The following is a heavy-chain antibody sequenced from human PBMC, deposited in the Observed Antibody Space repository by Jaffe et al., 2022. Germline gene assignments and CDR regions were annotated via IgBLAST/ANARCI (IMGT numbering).Heavy chain of an antibody. Sequence: QLQLQESGSGLVKPSQTLSLTCAVSGGSISSGGYSWSWIRQPPGKGLEWIGYIYHSGSTYYNPSLKSRVTISVDRSKNQFSLKLSSVTAADTAVYYCARGVGARPRYYFDYWGQGTLVTVSS. D-gene: IGHD3-16*01. J-gene: IGHJ4*02. CDR3: ARGVGARPRYYFDY. CDR2: IYHSGST. CDR1: GGSISSGGYS. V-gene: IGHV4-30-2*01.